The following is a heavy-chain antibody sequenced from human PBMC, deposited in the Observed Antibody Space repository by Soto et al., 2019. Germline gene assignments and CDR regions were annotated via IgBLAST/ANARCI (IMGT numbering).Heavy chain of an antibody. CDR3: TKDSVPDGIYSFDY. CDR2: IDLRGTTT. J-gene: IGHJ4*02. CDR1: GFSFSDYS. V-gene: IGHV3-23*03. Sequence: GSLRLSCAASGFSFSDYSMNWVRQAPGKGLEWVSFIDLRGTTTYYRDSVKGRFTISKDESMNTVYLQMNSLRVEDAGVYYCTKDSVPDGIYSFDYWGQGALVTVSS. D-gene: IGHD2-15*01.